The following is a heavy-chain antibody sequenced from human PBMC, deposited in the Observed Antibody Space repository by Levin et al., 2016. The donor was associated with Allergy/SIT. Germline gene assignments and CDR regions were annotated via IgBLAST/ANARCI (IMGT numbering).Heavy chain of an antibody. V-gene: IGHV1-46*01. CDR3: ARSIRIAVAGTLDDLPFSDY. D-gene: IGHD6-19*01. CDR1: GYTFTSYY. CDR2: INPSSGST. Sequence: ASVKVSCKASGYTFTSYYIHWVRQAPGQGLEWMGIINPSSGSTNYAQKFQGRVTMTRDTSTSTVYMELSTLRSEDTAVYYCARSIRIAVAGTLDDLPFSDYWGQGTLVTVSS. J-gene: IGHJ4*02.